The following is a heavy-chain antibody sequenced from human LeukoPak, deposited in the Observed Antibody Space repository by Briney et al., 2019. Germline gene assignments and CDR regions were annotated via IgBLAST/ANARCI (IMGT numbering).Heavy chain of an antibody. D-gene: IGHD5-18*01. CDR1: GFTFSSYG. J-gene: IGHJ4*02. Sequence: PGGSLRLSCAASGFTFSSYGMHWVRQSPGKGVEWVAVIWYEGSNKYYAGSVKGRFTISRDNSKNTLYLQMNSLRAEDTAMYYCARDRMVTYFDYWGQGTLVTVSS. CDR3: ARDRMVTYFDY. CDR2: IWYEGSNK. V-gene: IGHV3-33*01.